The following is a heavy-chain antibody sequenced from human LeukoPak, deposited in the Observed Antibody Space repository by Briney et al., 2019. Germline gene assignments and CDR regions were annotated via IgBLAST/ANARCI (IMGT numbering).Heavy chain of an antibody. CDR1: GYSFTSYW. D-gene: IGHD4-17*01. Sequence: GESLKISCKGSGYSFTSYWIGWVRQMPGKGLEWMGIIYPGDSDTRYSPSFQGQVTISADKSISTAYLQWSSLKASDTAMYYCARAPDYGDYFVGVFDIWGQGTMVTVSS. J-gene: IGHJ3*02. CDR2: IYPGDSDT. V-gene: IGHV5-51*01. CDR3: ARAPDYGDYFVGVFDI.